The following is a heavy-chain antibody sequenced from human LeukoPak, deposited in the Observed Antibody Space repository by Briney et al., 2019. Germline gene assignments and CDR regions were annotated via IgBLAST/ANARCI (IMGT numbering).Heavy chain of an antibody. CDR3: ARVGYTSYYYYGMDV. Sequence: GGSLRLPCAASGFTFSSYAMHWVRQAPGKGLEYVSAISSNGGSTYYANSVKGRFTISRDNSKNTLYLQMGSLRAEDMAVYYCARVGYTSYYYYGMDVWGQGTTVTVSS. D-gene: IGHD6-13*01. V-gene: IGHV3-64*01. CDR1: GFTFSSYA. J-gene: IGHJ6*02. CDR2: ISSNGGST.